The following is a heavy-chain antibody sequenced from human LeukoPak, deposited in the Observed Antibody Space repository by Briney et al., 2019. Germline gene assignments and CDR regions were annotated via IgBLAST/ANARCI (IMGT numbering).Heavy chain of an antibody. CDR3: ARHPIVVVPAAIRAWGNYYYYYMDV. CDR2: IYYSGST. Sequence: SETLSLTCTVSGGSISSYYWSWIRQPPGKGLEWIGYIYYSGSTNYNPSLKSRVTISVDTSKNQFSLKLSSVTAADTAVYYCARHPIVVVPAAIRAWGNYYYYYMDVWGKGTTVTVSS. D-gene: IGHD2-2*02. CDR1: GGSISSYY. J-gene: IGHJ6*03. V-gene: IGHV4-59*01.